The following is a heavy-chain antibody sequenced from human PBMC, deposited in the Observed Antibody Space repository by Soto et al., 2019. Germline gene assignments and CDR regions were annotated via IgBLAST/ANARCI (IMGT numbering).Heavy chain of an antibody. V-gene: IGHV4-31*03. CDR2: IYYRGAT. CDR3: ARAPDGLVAFDV. D-gene: IGHD2-8*02. Sequence: SETLSLTCTVSGGSVSSGAYYWTWIRQHPGKGLEWIGFIYYRGATYYRPSLGGRISISSDATKDQFSLKLNSVTAADTAVYYCARAPDGLVAFDVWGPGTLVTVSS. CDR1: GGSVSSGAYY. J-gene: IGHJ4*02.